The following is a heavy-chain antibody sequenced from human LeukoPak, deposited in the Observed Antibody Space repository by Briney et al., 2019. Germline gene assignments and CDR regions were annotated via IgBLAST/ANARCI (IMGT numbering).Heavy chain of an antibody. Sequence: GGSLRLSCAASGFTFSSYAMSWVRQAPGKGLEWVSAISGSGGSTYYADSVKGRFTISRDNSKNTLYLQMNSLRAEDTALYYCVSLSYSYGYGDDYWGQGTLVTVSS. CDR2: ISGSGGST. V-gene: IGHV3-23*01. D-gene: IGHD5-18*01. CDR1: GFTFSSYA. J-gene: IGHJ4*02. CDR3: VSLSYSYGYGDDY.